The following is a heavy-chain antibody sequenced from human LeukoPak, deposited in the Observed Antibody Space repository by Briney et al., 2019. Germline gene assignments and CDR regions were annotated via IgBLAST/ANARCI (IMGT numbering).Heavy chain of an antibody. CDR2: ISSNGGST. CDR3: AREHSGGAFDI. Sequence: GGSLRLSCAASGFTFSSYAMHWVRQAPGKGLEYVSAISSNGGSTYYANSVKGRFTISRDNSKNTLYLQMGSLRAEDMAVYYCAREHSGGAFDIWGQGTIVTVSS. J-gene: IGHJ3*02. V-gene: IGHV3-64*01. CDR1: GFTFSSYA. D-gene: IGHD1-26*01.